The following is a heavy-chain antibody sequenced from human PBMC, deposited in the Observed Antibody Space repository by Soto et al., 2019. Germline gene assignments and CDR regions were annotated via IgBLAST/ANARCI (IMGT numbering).Heavy chain of an antibody. CDR3: ARVPIDYDFWSGYLQYYYYYYYMDV. Sequence: SETLSLTCAVYGGSFSGYYWSWIRQPPGKGLEWIGEINHSGSTNYNPSLKSRVTISVDTSKNQFSLKLSSVTAADTAVYYCARVPIDYDFWSGYLQYYYYYYYMDVWGKGTTVT. CDR2: INHSGST. CDR1: GGSFSGYY. J-gene: IGHJ6*03. D-gene: IGHD3-3*01. V-gene: IGHV4-34*01.